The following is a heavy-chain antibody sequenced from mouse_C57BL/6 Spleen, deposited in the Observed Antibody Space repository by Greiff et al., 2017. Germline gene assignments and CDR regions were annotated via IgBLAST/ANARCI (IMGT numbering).Heavy chain of an antibody. Sequence: QVQLKQSGPELVKPGASVKISCKASGYAFSSSWMNWVKQRPGKGLEWIGRIYPGEGDTNYNGKFKGKATLTADKSSSTAYMQLSSLTAEDSAVYFCARRDWGDYFDYWGQGTTLTVSS. J-gene: IGHJ2*01. D-gene: IGHD4-1*01. CDR3: ARRDWGDYFDY. CDR1: GYAFSSSW. CDR2: IYPGEGDT. V-gene: IGHV1-82*01.